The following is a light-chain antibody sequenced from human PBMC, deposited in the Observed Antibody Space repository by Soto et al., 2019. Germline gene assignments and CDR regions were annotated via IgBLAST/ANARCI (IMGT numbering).Light chain of an antibody. CDR3: YSYTSSSTYV. CDR2: EVI. CDR1: SSDVGSYNR. V-gene: IGLV2-18*02. Sequence: QSVLTQPPSVSGSPGQSVTISCTGTSSDVGSYNRVSWYKQPPGAAPKLVIYEVIHRPSGVPDRFSGSKSGNTASLTISGLQAEDEADFYCYSYTSSSTYVVGTGTKVTVL. J-gene: IGLJ1*01.